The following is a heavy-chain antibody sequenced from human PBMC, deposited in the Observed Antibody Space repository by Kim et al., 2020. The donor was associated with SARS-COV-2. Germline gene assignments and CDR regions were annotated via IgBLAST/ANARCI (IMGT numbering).Heavy chain of an antibody. D-gene: IGHD1-26*01. CDR3: ARSDIVGATGSTGY. V-gene: IGHV4-39*01. J-gene: IGHJ4*02. Sequence: SETLSLTCTVSADSISNSRYYWGWIRQPPGKGLEWIGSVYYNGLTYYNPSLKSRVIISVDTSKNQFSLKLSSVTAADTAVYYCARSDIVGATGSTGYWGQGTPVTVYS. CDR2: VYYNGLT. CDR1: ADSISNSRYY.